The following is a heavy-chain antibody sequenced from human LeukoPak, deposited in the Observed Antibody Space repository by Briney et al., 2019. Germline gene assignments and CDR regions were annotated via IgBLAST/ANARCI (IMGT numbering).Heavy chain of an antibody. V-gene: IGHV3-15*01. CDR2: IKSKTDGGTT. D-gene: IGHD3-10*01. CDR3: TTQLLWFGELSY. Sequence: GGSLRLSCAASGLTFSNAWMSWVRRAPGKGLEWVGRIKSKTDGGTTDYAAPVKGRFTISRDDSKNTLYLQMNSLKSEDTAVYYCTTQLLWFGELSYWGQGTLVTVSS. CDR1: GLTFSNAW. J-gene: IGHJ4*02.